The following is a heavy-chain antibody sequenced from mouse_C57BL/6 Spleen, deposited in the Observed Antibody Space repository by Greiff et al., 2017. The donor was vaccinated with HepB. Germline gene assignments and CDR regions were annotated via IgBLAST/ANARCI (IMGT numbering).Heavy chain of an antibody. CDR2: ISYDGSN. CDR3: ARGIYYYGSSYGYFDY. Sequence: EVKLQQSGPGLVKPSQSLSLTCSVTGYSITSGYYWNWIRQFPGNKLEWMGYISYDGSNNYNPSLKNRISITRDTSENQFFLKLNSVTTEDTATYYCARGIYYYGSSYGYFDYWGQGTTLTVSS. D-gene: IGHD1-1*01. CDR1: GYSITSGYY. V-gene: IGHV3-6*01. J-gene: IGHJ2*01.